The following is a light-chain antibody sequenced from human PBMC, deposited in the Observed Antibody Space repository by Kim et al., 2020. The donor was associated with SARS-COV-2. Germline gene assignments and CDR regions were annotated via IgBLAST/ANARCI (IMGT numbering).Light chain of an antibody. J-gene: IGLJ1*01. CDR3: QVWGSGSYHYV. CDR1: YIGSKS. Sequence: SYELTQPPSVSVAPGESARITRGGNYIGSKSVHWYQQKPGLAPVVVISYDSDRPSGLPERFSGSTSGKTATLTIRRVEAGDEADYYCQVWGSGSYHYV. V-gene: IGLV3-21*04. CDR2: YDS.